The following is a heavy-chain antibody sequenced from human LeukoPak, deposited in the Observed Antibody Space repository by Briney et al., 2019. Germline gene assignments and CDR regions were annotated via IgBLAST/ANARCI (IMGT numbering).Heavy chain of an antibody. Sequence: ASVKVSCKASGYTFTSYYIHWVRQAPGQGLEWMGIINPSGGSTNYAQRFQGRVTMTRDTSTSTVYMELSSLRSEDSAVYYCARWTTTYLDYWGQGTLVTVSS. CDR1: GYTFTSYY. CDR2: INPSGGST. J-gene: IGHJ4*02. V-gene: IGHV1-46*01. D-gene: IGHD4-11*01. CDR3: ARWTTTYLDY.